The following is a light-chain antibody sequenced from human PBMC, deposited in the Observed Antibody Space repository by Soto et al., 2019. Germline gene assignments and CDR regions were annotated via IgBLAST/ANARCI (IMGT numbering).Light chain of an antibody. J-gene: IGLJ1*01. CDR2: EVS. CDR3: SSYTTSLYV. CDR1: SSDVGVYDY. V-gene: IGLV2-14*01. Sequence: QSALTQPASVSGSPGQSITIACTGTSSDVGVYDYVSWYQHHPGKAPKLIIYEVSNRPSGISNRFSASKSGNTAALTISGLQAEDEADYYCSSYTTSLYVFGTGTKLTVL.